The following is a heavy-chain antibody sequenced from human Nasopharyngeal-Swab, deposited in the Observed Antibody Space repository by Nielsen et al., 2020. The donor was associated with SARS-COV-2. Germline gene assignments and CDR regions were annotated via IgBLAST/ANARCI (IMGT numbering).Heavy chain of an antibody. CDR3: AKDADLGPTSIDS. V-gene: IGHV3-23*01. D-gene: IGHD1-26*01. CDR1: GFTFSSYA. J-gene: IGHJ4*02. Sequence: GESLKISCAASGFTFSSYAMSWVRQAPGKGLEWVSAISGRASYTYYADSVKGRFTVSRDNSKNTLSLQMTSLRAEDTAVYYCAKDADLGPTSIDSWGQGTLVTVSS. CDR2: ISGRASYT.